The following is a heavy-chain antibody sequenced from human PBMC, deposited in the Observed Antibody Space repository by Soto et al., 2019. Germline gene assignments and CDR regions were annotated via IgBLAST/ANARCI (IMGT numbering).Heavy chain of an antibody. CDR2: LFGGGAS. D-gene: IGHD2-2*01. CDR3: VRTSSY. Sequence: GGSLRLSCAASGFAVNSDYMSWVRQAPGKGLEWVSVLFGGGASHYSDSVKGRFTISRDISKNTVFLQMNSLRAEDTAVYYCVRTSSYWGQGTRVTVSS. V-gene: IGHV3-53*01. CDR1: GFAVNSDY. J-gene: IGHJ4*02.